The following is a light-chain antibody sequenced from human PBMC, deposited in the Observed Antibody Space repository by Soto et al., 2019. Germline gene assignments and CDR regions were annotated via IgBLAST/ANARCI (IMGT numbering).Light chain of an antibody. Sequence: EIVMTQSPATLSVSPGERATLSCTASQSVSSNLAWYQQKPGQAPRLLIYGASTRATGIPARFSGSGSGTEFTLTISSLQSEDFAVYYCQQYNNWPRGVTFGPGTKVDIK. CDR3: QQYNNWPRGVT. V-gene: IGKV3-15*01. CDR2: GAS. CDR1: QSVSSN. J-gene: IGKJ3*01.